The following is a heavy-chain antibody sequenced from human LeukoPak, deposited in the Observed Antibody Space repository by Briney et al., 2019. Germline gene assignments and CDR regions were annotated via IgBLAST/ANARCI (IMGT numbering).Heavy chain of an antibody. V-gene: IGHV6-1*01. J-gene: IGHJ4*02. CDR3: AREGYCSSTSCYKRLDY. D-gene: IGHD2-2*02. CDR1: GDSVSSNSAA. CDR2: TYYRSKWYN. Sequence: SQTLSLTCAISGDSVSSNSAAWNWIRQSPSRGLERLGRTYYRSKWYNDYAVSVKSRITINPDASKNQFSLQLNSVTPEDTAVYYCAREGYCSSTSCYKRLDYWGQGTLVTVSS.